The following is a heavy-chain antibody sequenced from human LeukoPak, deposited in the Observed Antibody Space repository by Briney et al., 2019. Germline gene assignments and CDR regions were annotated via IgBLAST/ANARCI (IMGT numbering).Heavy chain of an antibody. CDR1: GFTFSDYY. CDR3: ATVRDSGYNRAYYFDY. Sequence: GGSLRLSCAASGFTFSDYYMSWIRQAPGKGLEWVSYISSSGSTIYYADSVKGRFTIFRDNAENSLHLQMNSLRADDTAVYYCATVRDSGYNRAYYFDYWGQGTLVTVSS. D-gene: IGHD5-12*01. J-gene: IGHJ4*02. V-gene: IGHV3-11*04. CDR2: ISSSGSTI.